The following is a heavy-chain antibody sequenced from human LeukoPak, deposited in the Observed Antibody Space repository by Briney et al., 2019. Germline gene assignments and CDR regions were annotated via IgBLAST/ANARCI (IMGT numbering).Heavy chain of an antibody. CDR3: ARGGHSYASSGYQSY. Sequence: GGSPRLSCAASGFTFSSYEMNWVRQAPGKGLEWVSYISSSGSTIYYADSVKGRFTISRDHAKNSLYPQINSLRADDTAVYYCARGGHSYASSGYQSYWGQGTLVTVSS. CDR2: ISSSGSTI. J-gene: IGHJ4*02. D-gene: IGHD3-22*01. CDR1: GFTFSSYE. V-gene: IGHV3-48*03.